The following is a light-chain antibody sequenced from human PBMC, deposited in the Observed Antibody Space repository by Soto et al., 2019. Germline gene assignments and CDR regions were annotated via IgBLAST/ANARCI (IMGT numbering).Light chain of an antibody. Sequence: NFMLTQPHSVSESPGKTVAISSTRSSGSIASNYVQWYQQRPGSAPTTVIYEDNQRPSGVPDRFSGSIDSSSNSASLTISGVKTEDEADYYCQSYDSSTWVFGGGTKLTVL. V-gene: IGLV6-57*03. CDR3: QSYDSSTWV. J-gene: IGLJ3*02. CDR2: EDN. CDR1: SGSIASNY.